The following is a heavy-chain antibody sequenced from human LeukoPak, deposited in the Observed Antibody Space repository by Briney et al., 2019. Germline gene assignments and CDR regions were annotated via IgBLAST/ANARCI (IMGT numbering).Heavy chain of an antibody. V-gene: IGHV3-21*01. J-gene: IGHJ3*02. Sequence: GGSLRLSCAASGFTFSSYSMKWVRQAPGKGLEWVSSISSSSNYIYYADSVKGRFTISRDNAKNSLYLQMNSLRAEDTAVYYCARAYSSSWGGAFDIWGQGTMVTVSS. CDR1: GFTFSSYS. CDR2: ISSSSNYI. CDR3: ARAYSSSWGGAFDI. D-gene: IGHD6-13*01.